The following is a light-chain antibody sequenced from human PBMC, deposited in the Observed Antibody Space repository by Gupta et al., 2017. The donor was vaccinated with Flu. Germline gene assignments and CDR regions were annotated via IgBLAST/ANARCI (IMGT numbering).Light chain of an antibody. Sequence: PSSLSASVGDRITITSRTSQDSRDSLAWYQHKPGKGPSLLIYAASTLHSGVPSRFRGSGSGTEFTLTISSLQPEDVATYYCQKFNGAPLTFGGETKVEI. J-gene: IGKJ4*01. V-gene: IGKV1-27*01. CDR1: QDSRDS. CDR2: AAS. CDR3: QKFNGAPLT.